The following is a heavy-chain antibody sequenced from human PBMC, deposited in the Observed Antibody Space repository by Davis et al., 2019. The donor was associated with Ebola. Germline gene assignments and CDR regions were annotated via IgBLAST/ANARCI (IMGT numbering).Heavy chain of an antibody. V-gene: IGHV1-46*01. D-gene: IGHD2-15*01. CDR3: ATPGLATRRWAMDV. Sequence: ASVKVSCKASGYTFTGYYIHWVRQAPGQGLEWMGIINPSGGSTSYAQKLQGRVTMTTDTSTSTAYMELRSLRSDDTAVYYCATPGLATRRWAMDVWGQGTTVTVSS. CDR1: GYTFTGYY. CDR2: INPSGGST. J-gene: IGHJ6*02.